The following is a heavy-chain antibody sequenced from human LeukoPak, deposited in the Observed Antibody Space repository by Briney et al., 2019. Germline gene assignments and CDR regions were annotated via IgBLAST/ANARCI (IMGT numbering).Heavy chain of an antibody. CDR3: ARDGNDILTGYYPQPPDFDY. Sequence: PGGSLRLSCAASGFTFSSYEMNWVRQAPGKGLEWVPYISSSGSTIYYADSVKGRFTISRDNAKDSLYLQMNSLRAEDTAVYYCARDGNDILTGYYPQPPDFDYWGQGTLVTVSS. D-gene: IGHD3-9*01. J-gene: IGHJ4*02. CDR1: GFTFSSYE. V-gene: IGHV3-48*03. CDR2: ISSSGSTI.